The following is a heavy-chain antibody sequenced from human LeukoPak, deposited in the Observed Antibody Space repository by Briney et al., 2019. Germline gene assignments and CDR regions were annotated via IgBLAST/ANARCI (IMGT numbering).Heavy chain of an antibody. J-gene: IGHJ4*02. CDR1: GFTFSSYS. Sequence: PGGSLRLSCAASGFTFSSYSMNWVRQAPGKGLEWVSVIYSGGSTYYADSVKGRFTISRDNSKNTLYLQMNSLRAEDTAVYYCAREHYYDSSGPFDYWGQGTLVTVSS. V-gene: IGHV3-53*01. CDR2: IYSGGST. D-gene: IGHD3-22*01. CDR3: AREHYYDSSGPFDY.